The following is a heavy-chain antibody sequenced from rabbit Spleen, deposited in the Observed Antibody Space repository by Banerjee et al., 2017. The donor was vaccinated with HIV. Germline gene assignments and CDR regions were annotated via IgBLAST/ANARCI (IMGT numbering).Heavy chain of an antibody. J-gene: IGHJ4*01. V-gene: IGHV1S7*01. CDR1: GFTLSRYY. Sequence: QLKESGGGLVQPGGSLKLSCKASGFTLSRYYMNWVRQAPGKGLEWIGYIAPVFGSTYYANWVNGRFTISSHNAQNTLYLQLNRLTAADTATYFCARDGAGGSYFNLWGPGTLVTVS. CDR2: IAPVFGST. D-gene: IGHD8-1*01. CDR3: ARDGAGGSYFNL.